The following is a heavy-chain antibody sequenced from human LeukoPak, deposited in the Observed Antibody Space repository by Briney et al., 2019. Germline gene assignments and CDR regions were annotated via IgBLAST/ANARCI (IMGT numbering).Heavy chain of an antibody. D-gene: IGHD5-18*01. CDR1: GYTFTSYD. J-gene: IGHJ4*02. CDR3: VRDLGVDTSMIFFDY. CDR2: ISAYNGNT. V-gene: IGHV1-18*01. Sequence: ASVKVSCKASGYTFTSYDINWVRQATGQGLEWMGWISAYNGNTNYVQKFQGRVTMTTDISTSTAYMELRSLRSDDTAVFYCVRDLGVDTSMIFFDYWGQGTRVTVSS.